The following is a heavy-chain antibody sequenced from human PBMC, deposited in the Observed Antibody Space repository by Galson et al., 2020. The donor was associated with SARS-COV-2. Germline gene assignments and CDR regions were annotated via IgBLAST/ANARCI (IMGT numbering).Heavy chain of an antibody. CDR2: IRLDGSQH. CDR3: AKDAMAGTLTAHCDH. V-gene: IGHV3-30*02. J-gene: IGHJ4*02. CDR1: RFIHSTYL. D-gene: IGHD6-19*01. Sequence: GESLMILCDTSRFIHSTYLMHWVRQAPGTGLEWVAIIRLDGSQHYYADSVKGRFTISRDNSKDTLYLQMESLRPEDTAVYCCAKDAMAGTLTAHCDHWGQGTLVTVSS.